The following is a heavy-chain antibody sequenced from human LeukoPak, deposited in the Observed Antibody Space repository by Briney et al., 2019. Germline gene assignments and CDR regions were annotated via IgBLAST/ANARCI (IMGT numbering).Heavy chain of an antibody. Sequence: ASVKVSCKVSGYTLTELSMHWVRQAPGKGLEWMGGFDPEDGETIYAQKFRGRVTMTEDTSTDTACMELSSLRSEDTAVYYCATAAFGVVSFPFDYWGQGTLVTVSS. V-gene: IGHV1-24*01. CDR3: ATAAFGVVSFPFDY. J-gene: IGHJ4*02. CDR1: GYTLTELS. CDR2: FDPEDGET. D-gene: IGHD3-3*01.